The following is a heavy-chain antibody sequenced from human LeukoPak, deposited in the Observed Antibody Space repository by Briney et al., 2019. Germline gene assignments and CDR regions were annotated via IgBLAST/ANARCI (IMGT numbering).Heavy chain of an antibody. J-gene: IGHJ4*02. V-gene: IGHV1-46*01. CDR1: GYTFTNYY. D-gene: IGHD3-22*01. Sequence: ASVKVSCKASGYTFTNYYMHWVRQAPGHGLVWMGKIYPSGGGSSYAQKFQGRVTMTRDTSTSTVYMELSSLTSGDTALYYCARAYSGYSIDFWGQGTLVTVSS. CDR2: IYPSGGGS. CDR3: ARAYSGYSIDF.